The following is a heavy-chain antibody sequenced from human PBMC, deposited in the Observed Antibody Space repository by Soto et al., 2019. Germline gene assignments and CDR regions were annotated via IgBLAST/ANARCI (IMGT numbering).Heavy chain of an antibody. Sequence: SETLSLTCTVSGGSISSSSYYWGWIRQPPGKGLEWIGSIYYSGSTYYNPSLKSRVTISVDTSKNHFSLKLTSVTAADTAVYYCARDQRLVSYSSPLYLYFDSWGQGPLVTV. CDR1: GGSISSSSYY. CDR3: ARDQRLVSYSSPLYLYFDS. V-gene: IGHV4-39*07. CDR2: IYYSGST. D-gene: IGHD6-19*01. J-gene: IGHJ4*02.